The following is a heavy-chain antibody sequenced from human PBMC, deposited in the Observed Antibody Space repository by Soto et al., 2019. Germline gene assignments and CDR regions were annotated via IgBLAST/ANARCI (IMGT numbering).Heavy chain of an antibody. D-gene: IGHD2-21*01. Sequence: EEQLVESGGDFVQPGRSLRLSCTPSGFTFDDDAINWFRQAPGKGLEWVGFIRAKKYGGTSQYAASVKGRFTISRDDSKNVASLEMNSLKIEHTALYFCARGLITLDVWGKGTTVIVSS. CDR1: GFTFDDDA. CDR3: ARGLITLDV. J-gene: IGHJ6*04. V-gene: IGHV3-49*03. CDR2: IRAKKYGGTS.